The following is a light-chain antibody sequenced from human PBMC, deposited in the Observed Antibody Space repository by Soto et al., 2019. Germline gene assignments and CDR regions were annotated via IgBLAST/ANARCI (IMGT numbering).Light chain of an antibody. CDR1: QSISSY. Sequence: DIQMTHSPSSLSASVGDRVTITCRASQSISSYLNWYKQKPGKAPKLLIYAASSLQSVVPSRFSGSGSGTDFTLTIISLQPEDFATYYCQQSYSTPPTFGQGTKVDIK. V-gene: IGKV1-39*01. CDR3: QQSYSTPPT. J-gene: IGKJ1*01. CDR2: AAS.